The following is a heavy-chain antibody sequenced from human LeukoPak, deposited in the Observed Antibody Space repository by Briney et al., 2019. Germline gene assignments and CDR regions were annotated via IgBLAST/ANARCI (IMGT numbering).Heavy chain of an antibody. CDR2: INSSGEST. J-gene: IGHJ4*02. D-gene: IGHD3-22*01. CDR3: ARDRPNYYGSDGHYYRRDGDY. V-gene: IGHV3-23*01. CDR1: GFTFSIYA. Sequence: GGSLRLSCAASGFTFSIYAMSWVRQAPGKGLQWVSSINSSGESTWYVDSVKGRFTISRDNSENTLYLQMHSPRAEDTAVYYCARDRPNYYGSDGHYYRRDGDYWGRGTLVSVSS.